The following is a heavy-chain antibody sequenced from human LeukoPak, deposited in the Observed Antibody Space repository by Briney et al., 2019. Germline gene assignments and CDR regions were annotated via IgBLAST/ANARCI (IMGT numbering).Heavy chain of an antibody. D-gene: IGHD2/OR15-2a*01. Sequence: PGGSLRLSCAASGFTFSSYSMNWVRQAPGKGLEWVSSISSSSSYIYYADSVKGRFTISRDNAKNSLYLQMNSLRAEDTAVYYCARTRAAQLAPGEYNWFDPWGQGTLVTVSS. J-gene: IGHJ5*02. V-gene: IGHV3-21*01. CDR3: ARTRAAQLAPGEYNWFDP. CDR1: GFTFSSYS. CDR2: ISSSSSYI.